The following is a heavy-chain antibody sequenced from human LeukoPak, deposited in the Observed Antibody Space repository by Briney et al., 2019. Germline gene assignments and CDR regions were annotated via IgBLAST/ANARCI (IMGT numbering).Heavy chain of an antibody. J-gene: IGHJ4*02. Sequence: ASVKVSCKASGYTFNGYYIHWVRQAPGQGLEWMGWINPNSGGTNHEQKFQGRVTMTRDTSINTAYMELSRLRFDDTAVYYCARGAMGTRGDRAMVEDYWGQGTLVTVS. V-gene: IGHV1-2*02. CDR3: ARGAMGTRGDRAMVEDY. CDR2: INPNSGGT. CDR1: GYTFNGYY. D-gene: IGHD5-18*01.